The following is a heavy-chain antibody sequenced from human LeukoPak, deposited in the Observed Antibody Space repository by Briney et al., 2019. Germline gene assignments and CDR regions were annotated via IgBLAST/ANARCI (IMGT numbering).Heavy chain of an antibody. CDR1: GLSSHNNY. CDR2: IHYSGST. D-gene: IGHD1-26*01. J-gene: IGHJ4*02. V-gene: IGHV4-59*01. CDR3: AKDRGTDYYGVEY. Sequence: PSETLPLTCSVVGLSSHNNYWSWIRPPPGKGLEWIGHIHYSGSTPCNPSLKIRVTISQDTSSTQFSLNLTSLSPADTAVYYCAKDRGTDYYGVEYWGQGVLVTVSS.